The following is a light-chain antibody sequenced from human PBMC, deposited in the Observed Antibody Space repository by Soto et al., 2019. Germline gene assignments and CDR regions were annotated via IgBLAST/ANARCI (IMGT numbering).Light chain of an antibody. CDR3: QQYNKWPLT. J-gene: IGKJ1*01. CDR1: QSVSID. Sequence: DIVMTQSPDTLSASPGDRATLTCRASQSVSIDLAWYQQTPGQAPKLLIYGASTMASGVPPTFSGSASGTEFTLTISSLQSEDFTVYYCQQYNKWPLTFGQGTKVDIK. V-gene: IGKV3-15*01. CDR2: GAS.